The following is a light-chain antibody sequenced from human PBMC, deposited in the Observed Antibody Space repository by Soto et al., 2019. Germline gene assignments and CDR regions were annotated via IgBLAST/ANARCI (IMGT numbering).Light chain of an antibody. CDR3: GTWDSSLSARYV. J-gene: IGLJ1*01. Sequence: QSVLTQPPSVSAAPGQKVTISCSGCSSNIGNNYVSWYQQLPGTAPKLLIYDNNKRPSGIPDRFSGSKSGTSATLGITGLQTGDEADYYCGTWDSSLSARYVFGTGTKVTVL. CDR2: DNN. V-gene: IGLV1-51*01. CDR1: SSNIGNNY.